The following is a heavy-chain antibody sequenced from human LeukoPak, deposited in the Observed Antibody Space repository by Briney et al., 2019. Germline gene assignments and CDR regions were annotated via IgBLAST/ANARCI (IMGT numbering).Heavy chain of an antibody. Sequence: PGGSLRLSCAASGFTFSSYAMTWVRQAPGKGLEWVSGISGSGGDTYYADSVKGRFTVSRDNSKNTLYLQMNSLRAEDTAVYYCARDRRSDNYFDYWGQGTLVTVSS. CDR2: ISGSGGDT. J-gene: IGHJ4*02. V-gene: IGHV3-23*01. CDR1: GFTFSSYA. CDR3: ARDRRSDNYFDY.